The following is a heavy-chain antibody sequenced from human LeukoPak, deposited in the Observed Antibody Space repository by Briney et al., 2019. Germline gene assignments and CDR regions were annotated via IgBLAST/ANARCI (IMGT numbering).Heavy chain of an antibody. Sequence: ASVKVSCKASGGTFTSYGISWVRQAPGQGLEWMGWINTYNGNTHYTHELQGRATLTTDTSTRTAYMELRSLRSDDTAIYYCARVNNYDLLSSFDYWGQGTLVTVSS. CDR2: INTYNGNT. CDR3: ARVNNYDLLSSFDY. D-gene: IGHD3-3*01. J-gene: IGHJ4*02. V-gene: IGHV1-18*01. CDR1: GGTFTSYG.